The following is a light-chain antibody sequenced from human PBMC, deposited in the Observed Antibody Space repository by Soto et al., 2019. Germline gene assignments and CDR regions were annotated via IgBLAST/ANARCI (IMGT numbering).Light chain of an antibody. Sequence: QSALTQPGSVSGSPGQTITISCTGSSSDVGGHNYVSWFQHLPGKAPKLMISEVSSRPSGVSNRFSGSKSGNTASLTVSELQADDEADYYCSSYTSSNTWVFGGGTKLTV. CDR2: EVS. CDR3: SSYTSSNTWV. V-gene: IGLV2-14*01. CDR1: SSDVGGHNY. J-gene: IGLJ3*02.